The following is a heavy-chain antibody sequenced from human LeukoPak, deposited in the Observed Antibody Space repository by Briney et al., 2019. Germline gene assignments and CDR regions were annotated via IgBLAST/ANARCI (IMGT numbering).Heavy chain of an antibody. J-gene: IGHJ4*02. D-gene: IGHD2-21*02. CDR3: VRDRDATPDDVRDY. CDR1: GYTFITSG. Sequence: ASVKVSCKASGYTFITSGITWVRQAPGHGLKWMGWISPFNGKTRFAEEFLDRLTMTTDTPTRTAYMVLKSLRSDDTAVYYCVRDRDATPDDVRDYWGQGTLVTVSS. V-gene: IGHV1-18*01. CDR2: ISPFNGKT.